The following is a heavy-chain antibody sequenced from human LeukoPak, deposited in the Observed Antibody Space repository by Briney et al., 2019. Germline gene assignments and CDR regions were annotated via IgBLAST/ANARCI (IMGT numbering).Heavy chain of an antibody. Sequence: PSGTLSLTCTVSGGSISSYYWSWIRQPPGKGLEGMGYIYYSGSTNYNPSLKSRVTISVDTSKNQFSLKLSSVTAADTAVYYCARGMTAFFDYWGQGTLVTVSS. CDR2: IYYSGST. CDR1: GGSISSYY. CDR3: ARGMTAFFDY. D-gene: IGHD5-18*01. J-gene: IGHJ4*02. V-gene: IGHV4-59*01.